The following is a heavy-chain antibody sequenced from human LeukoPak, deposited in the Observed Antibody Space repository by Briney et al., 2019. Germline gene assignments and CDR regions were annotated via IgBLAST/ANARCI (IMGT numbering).Heavy chain of an antibody. Sequence: SETLSLTCAVYGGSFSGYYWSWIRQPPGKGLEWIGEINHSGSTNYNPSLKSRVTISVDTSKNQFSLKLSSVTAADTAVYYCARGQSAVARTLLRYWGQGTLVTVSS. CDR1: GGSFSGYY. J-gene: IGHJ4*02. CDR2: INHSGST. V-gene: IGHV4-34*01. CDR3: ARGQSAVARTLLRY. D-gene: IGHD6-19*01.